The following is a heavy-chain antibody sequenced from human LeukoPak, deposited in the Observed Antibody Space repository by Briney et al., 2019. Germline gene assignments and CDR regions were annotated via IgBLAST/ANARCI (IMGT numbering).Heavy chain of an antibody. V-gene: IGHV4-34*01. J-gene: IGHJ5*02. CDR1: GGSFSGYY. D-gene: IGHD3-9*01. Sequence: KPSGTLSLTCAVYGGSFSGYYWSWIRQPPGKGLEWIGEINHSGSTNYNPSLKSRVTISVDTSKNQFSLKLSSVTAADTAVYYCAREDILTDGNWFDPWGQGTLVTVSS. CDR3: AREDILTDGNWFDP. CDR2: INHSGST.